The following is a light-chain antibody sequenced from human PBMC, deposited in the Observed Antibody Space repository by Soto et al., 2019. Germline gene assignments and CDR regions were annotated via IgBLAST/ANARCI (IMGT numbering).Light chain of an antibody. Sequence: QSALTQPPSASGSPGQSVAISCTGTSSDVGGYNYVSWYQQHPDKAPKLMIYEVNKRPSGVPDRFSGSKSGNPASLTVSGLQAEDEADYYCSSDAGSSNVFGTGTKVTVL. CDR1: SSDVGGYNY. CDR2: EVN. CDR3: SSDAGSSNV. V-gene: IGLV2-8*01. J-gene: IGLJ1*01.